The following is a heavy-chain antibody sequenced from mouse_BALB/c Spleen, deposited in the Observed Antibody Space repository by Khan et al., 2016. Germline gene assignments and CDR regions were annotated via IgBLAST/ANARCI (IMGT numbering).Heavy chain of an antibody. CDR3: AMGVWLRRKAWFAY. CDR2: ISYSGST. CDR1: GYSITSDYA. V-gene: IGHV3-2*02. Sequence: EVQLQESGPGLVKPSQSLSLTCTVTGYSITSDYAWNWIRQFPGNKLEWMGYISYSGSTSYNPSLKSRISITRDTYKNQFFLQLNSVPTEDTATYYCAMGVWLRRKAWFAYWGQGTLVTVSA. J-gene: IGHJ3*01. D-gene: IGHD2-2*01.